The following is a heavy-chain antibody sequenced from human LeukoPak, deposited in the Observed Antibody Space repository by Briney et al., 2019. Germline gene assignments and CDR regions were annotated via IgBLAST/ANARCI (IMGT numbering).Heavy chain of an antibody. J-gene: IGHJ3*02. Sequence: SETLSLTCTVSGGSISSYYWSWIRQPAGKGLEWIGHIYPSGSPNYNPSLKSRVTMSVDTSKNQFSLKLSSVTAADTAVYYCARHMWDPDQPMIVEAFDIWGQGTMVTVSS. D-gene: IGHD3-22*01. CDR1: GGSISSYY. V-gene: IGHV4-4*07. CDR2: IYPSGSP. CDR3: ARHMWDPDQPMIVEAFDI.